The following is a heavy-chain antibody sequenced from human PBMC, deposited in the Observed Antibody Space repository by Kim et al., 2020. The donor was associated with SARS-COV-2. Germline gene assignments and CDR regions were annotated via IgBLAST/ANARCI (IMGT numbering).Heavy chain of an antibody. CDR2: ISSSSSYI. J-gene: IGHJ6*02. CDR3: ARYVPSPGTTTYTYYYYGMDV. Sequence: GGSLRLSCAASGFTFSSYSMNWVRQAPGKGLEWVSSISSSSSYIYYADSVKGRFTISRDNAKNSLYLQMNSLRAEDTAVYYCARYVPSPGTTTYTYYYYGMDVWGQGTTVTVSS. CDR1: GFTFSSYS. V-gene: IGHV3-21*01. D-gene: IGHD1-7*01.